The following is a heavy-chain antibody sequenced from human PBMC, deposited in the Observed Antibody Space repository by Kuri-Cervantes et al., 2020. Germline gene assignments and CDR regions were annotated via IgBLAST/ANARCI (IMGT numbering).Heavy chain of an antibody. CDR3: AKGGVVRGVIINYYYYGMDV. V-gene: IGHV3-23*01. Sequence: GGSLRLSCAASGFTFSSYAMSWVRQAPGKGLEWVSAISGSGGSTYYAGSVKGRFTISRDNSKNTLYLQMNSLRAEDTAVYYCAKGGVVRGVIINYYYYGMDVWGQGTTVTVSS. CDR1: GFTFSSYA. J-gene: IGHJ6*02. CDR2: ISGSGGST. D-gene: IGHD3-10*01.